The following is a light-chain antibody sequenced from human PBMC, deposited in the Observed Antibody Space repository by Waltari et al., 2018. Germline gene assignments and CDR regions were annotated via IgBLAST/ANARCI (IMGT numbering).Light chain of an antibody. Sequence: QSALTPPASVSGSPGQSITISCTGTSSDVGFYNYVSWYQQTPGKAPKLILYDVFERPSGVSNRFSGSKSGNTASLTISGLQAEDEADYYCNSYAGSSSWVFGGGTKLTVL. CDR2: DVF. CDR1: SSDVGFYNY. V-gene: IGLV2-14*01. CDR3: NSYAGSSSWV. J-gene: IGLJ3*02.